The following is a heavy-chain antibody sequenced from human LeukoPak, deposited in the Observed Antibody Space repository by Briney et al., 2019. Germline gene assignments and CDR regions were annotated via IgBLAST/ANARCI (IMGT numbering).Heavy chain of an antibody. J-gene: IGHJ4*02. CDR2: IYYSGST. D-gene: IGHD6-13*01. CDR3: ARGGGSSWYPSLFDY. V-gene: IGHV4-30-4*08. Sequence: SQTLSLTCTVSGGSISSGDYYWSWIRQPPGKGLEWIRYIYYSGSTYYNPSLKSRVTISVDTSKNQFSLKLSSVTAADTAVYYCARGGGSSWYPSLFDYWGQGTLVTVSS. CDR1: GGSISSGDYY.